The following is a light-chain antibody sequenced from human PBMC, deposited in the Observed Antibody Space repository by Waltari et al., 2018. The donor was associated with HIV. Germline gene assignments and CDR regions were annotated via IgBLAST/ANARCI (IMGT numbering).Light chain of an antibody. CDR3: SSLASTNTIV. CDR2: RVS. J-gene: IGLJ2*01. CDR1: DTDIATFNY. Sequence: QSTLTQPASVSGSPGQSITVSCTGSDTDIATFNYVYWYQQHPGQAPKLIIYRVSFRPSGIPSLFSASKSGNTASLTIAGLQPEDEAHYYCSSLASTNTIVFGGGTLVTVL. V-gene: IGLV2-14*03.